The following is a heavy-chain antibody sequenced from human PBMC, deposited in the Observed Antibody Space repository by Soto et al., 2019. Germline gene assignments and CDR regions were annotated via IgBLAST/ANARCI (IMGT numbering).Heavy chain of an antibody. CDR2: VKEDGSEK. V-gene: IGHV3-7*01. CDR1: GFTFSSYY. D-gene: IGHD2-15*01. CDR3: AKWGGGGSDY. J-gene: IGHJ4*02. Sequence: EVQLVESGGGLVQPGGSLRLSCAASGFTFSSYYMRWVRQAQGKGLEWVANVKEDGSEKYYVDSVKGRFTVSRDNAKNSKYLKMNSLRAEDSAVYYCAKWGGGGSDYWGQGTLVTVSS.